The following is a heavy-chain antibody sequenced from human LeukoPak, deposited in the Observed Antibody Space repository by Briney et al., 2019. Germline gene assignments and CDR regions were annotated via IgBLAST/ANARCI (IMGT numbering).Heavy chain of an antibody. V-gene: IGHV1-69*13. Sequence: ASVNVSCKASGGTFSSYAISWVRQAPGQGLEWMGGIIPIFGTANYAQKFQGRVTITADESTSTAYMELSSLRSEDTAVYYCARGGLRGYSGYQFWFDPWGQGTLVTVSS. D-gene: IGHD5-12*01. J-gene: IGHJ5*02. CDR3: ARGGLRGYSGYQFWFDP. CDR2: IIPIFGTA. CDR1: GGTFSSYA.